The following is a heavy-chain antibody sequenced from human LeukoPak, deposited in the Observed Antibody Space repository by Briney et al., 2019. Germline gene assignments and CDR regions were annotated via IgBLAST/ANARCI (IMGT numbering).Heavy chain of an antibody. CDR2: IYNSGST. CDR1: GGSISSGSYS. J-gene: IGHJ4*02. V-gene: IGHV4-39*07. Sequence: SETLSLTCAVSGGSISSGSYSWSWIRQPPGKGLEWIGNIYNSGSTYYNPSLKSRVTISVDTSKNQFSLKLSSVTAADTAVYYCARERGPAGYFDYWGQGTLVTVSS. CDR3: ARERGPAGYFDY.